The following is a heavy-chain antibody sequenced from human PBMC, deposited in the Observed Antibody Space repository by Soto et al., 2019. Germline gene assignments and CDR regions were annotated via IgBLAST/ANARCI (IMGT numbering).Heavy chain of an antibody. Sequence: EVQLLESGGGLVQPGGSLRLSCAASGFTFSSYAMSWVRQAPGKGLEWVSAISGSGGSTYYADSVKGRFTISRDNSTNTLYLQMNRLRAEDTAVYYCAQDRGGSPPLDYYGMDVWGQGTTVTVSS. CDR1: GFTFSSYA. CDR2: ISGSGGST. V-gene: IGHV3-23*01. CDR3: AQDRGGSPPLDYYGMDV. J-gene: IGHJ6*02. D-gene: IGHD3-10*01.